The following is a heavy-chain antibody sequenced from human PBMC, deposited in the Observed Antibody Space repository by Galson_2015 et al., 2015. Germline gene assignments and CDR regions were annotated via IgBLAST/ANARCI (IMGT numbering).Heavy chain of an antibody. CDR3: AHRQAYSGGAFNV. J-gene: IGHJ3*01. D-gene: IGHD1-26*01. V-gene: IGHV2-5*02. CDR1: RFSVTTTGVG. Sequence: PALVKPPQPLTLTCTFSRFSVTTTGVGVGWIRQPPGKALEWLALVYWDDDKRYSPSLKSRVTITRDTSRNQVVLTMTNMDPVDTATYYCAHRQAYSGGAFNVWGQGTMVTVSS. CDR2: VYWDDDK.